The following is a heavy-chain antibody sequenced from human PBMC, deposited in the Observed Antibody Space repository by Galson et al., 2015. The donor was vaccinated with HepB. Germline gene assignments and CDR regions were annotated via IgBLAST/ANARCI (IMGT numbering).Heavy chain of an antibody. V-gene: IGHV3-30*18. CDR1: GFTFSSYG. CDR3: ANEGEGWNYVLDV. Sequence: SLRLSCAASGFTFSSYGMHWVRQAPGKGLEWVAVISYDGSNKYYADSVKGRFTISRDNSKNTLYLQMNSLRAEDTAVYYCANEGEGWNYVLDVWGKGTTVTVSS. J-gene: IGHJ6*04. CDR2: ISYDGSNK. D-gene: IGHD1-7*01.